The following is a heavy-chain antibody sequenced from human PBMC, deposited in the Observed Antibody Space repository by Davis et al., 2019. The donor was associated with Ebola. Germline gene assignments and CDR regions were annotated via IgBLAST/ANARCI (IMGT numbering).Heavy chain of an antibody. J-gene: IGHJ4*02. CDR1: GGSLSGYY. Sequence: PSETLSLTCAVYGGSLSGYYWSWIRQPPGKGLEWIGEINHSGSTNYSPSLKSRVTMSVDTSKNQFSLRLTSVTAADTAIYYCAREGTGYWGQGILVTVSS. CDR3: AREGTGY. D-gene: IGHD2-15*01. V-gene: IGHV4-34*01. CDR2: INHSGST.